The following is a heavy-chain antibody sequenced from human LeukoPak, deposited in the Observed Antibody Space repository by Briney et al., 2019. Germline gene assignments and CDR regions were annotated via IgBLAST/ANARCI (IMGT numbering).Heavy chain of an antibody. CDR1: GFTFSSYW. D-gene: IGHD3-10*01. CDR2: IKQDGSEK. V-gene: IGHV3-7*01. CDR3: ARDSSYYGSGSYYSESDYYFDY. J-gene: IGHJ4*02. Sequence: PGGSLRLSCAASGFTFSSYWMSWVRQAPGKGLEWVANIKQDGSEKYYVDSVKGRFTISRDNAKNSLYLQMNSLRAEDTAVYYCARDSSYYGSGSYYSESDYYFDYWGREPWSPSPQ.